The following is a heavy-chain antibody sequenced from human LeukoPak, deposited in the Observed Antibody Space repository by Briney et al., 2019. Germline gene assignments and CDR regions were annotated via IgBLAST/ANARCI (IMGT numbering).Heavy chain of an antibody. V-gene: IGHV3-11*01. Sequence: PGGSLRLSCAASGFTFSDYYMSWIRQAPGKGLEWVSYISSSGSTIYYADSVKGRFTISRDNAKNSLYLQMNSLRAEDTAVYYCASAPYYDSIMGAFDIWGQGTMVTVSS. CDR1: GFTFSDYY. CDR3: ASAPYYDSIMGAFDI. D-gene: IGHD3-22*01. J-gene: IGHJ3*02. CDR2: ISSSGSTI.